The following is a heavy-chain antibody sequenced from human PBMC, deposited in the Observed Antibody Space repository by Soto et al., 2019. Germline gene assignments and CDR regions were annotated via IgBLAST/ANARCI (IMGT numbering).Heavy chain of an antibody. V-gene: IGHV3-48*02. CDR3: ARSVVVTAIAPYWYFDL. CDR1: GFTFSSYS. CDR2: ISSSGSNI. D-gene: IGHD2-21*02. Sequence: EVQLVESGGGLVQPGGSLRLSCAGSGFTFSSYSMTWVRQAPGKGLEWVSYISSSGSNIYYTDSVEGRFTISRDNAKNSLYLQMNSLRDEDTAVYYCARSVVVTAIAPYWYFDLWGRGTLVTVSS. J-gene: IGHJ2*01.